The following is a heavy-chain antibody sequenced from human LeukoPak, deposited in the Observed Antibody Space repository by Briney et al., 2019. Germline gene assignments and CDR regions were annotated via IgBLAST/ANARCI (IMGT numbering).Heavy chain of an antibody. V-gene: IGHV4-38-2*02. CDR2: IYYSGST. Sequence: SETLSLTCTVSGYSISSGYYWGWIRQPPGKGLEWIGSIYYSGSTYYNPSLKSRVTISVDTSKNQFSLKLSSVTAADTAVYYCARGDGHLSNDAFDIWGQGTMVTVSS. J-gene: IGHJ3*02. CDR1: GYSISSGYY. CDR3: ARGDGHLSNDAFDI.